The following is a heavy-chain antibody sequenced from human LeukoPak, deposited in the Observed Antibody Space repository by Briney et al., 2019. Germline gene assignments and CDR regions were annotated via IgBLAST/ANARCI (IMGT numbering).Heavy chain of an antibody. Sequence: GGSLRLSCAASGFTFVNAWMTWVRQAPGKGLEWVGRMESNPAGGRVDYAAPVKGRFTISRDDSRSTLYLQLNNLGVEDTAVYYCTTLAFDVHYWGRGTLITVSS. CDR2: MESNPAGGRV. D-gene: IGHD2/OR15-2a*01. CDR3: TTLAFDVHY. J-gene: IGHJ4*02. V-gene: IGHV3-15*04. CDR1: GFTFVNAW.